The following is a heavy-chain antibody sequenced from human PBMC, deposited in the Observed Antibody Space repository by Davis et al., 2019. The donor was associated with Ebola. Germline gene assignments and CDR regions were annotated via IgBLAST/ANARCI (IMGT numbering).Heavy chain of an antibody. J-gene: IGHJ4*02. Sequence: AASVKVSCKASGYTFATFGLSWVRQAPGQGLEWIGWISGYSGKTKYAQNFQGRVTMTTDTSTSTAYMELRSLRSDDTAVYYCAYSSGWVYDDWGQGTLVTVSS. CDR2: ISGYSGKT. V-gene: IGHV1-18*04. CDR3: AYSSGWVYDD. D-gene: IGHD3-22*01. CDR1: GYTFATFG.